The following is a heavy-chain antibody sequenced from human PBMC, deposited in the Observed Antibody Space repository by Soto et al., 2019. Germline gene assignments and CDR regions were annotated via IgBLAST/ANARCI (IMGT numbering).Heavy chain of an antibody. D-gene: IGHD6-19*01. Sequence: GGSLRLSCAASGFTFSSYGMHWVRQAPGKGLEWVAVISYDGSNKYYADYVKGRFTISRDNSKNTLYLQMNSLRAEDTVVYYCAKGKSSGGGWNYGMDVWGQGTTVTVSS. CDR2: ISYDGSNK. CDR1: GFTFSSYG. V-gene: IGHV3-30*18. J-gene: IGHJ6*02. CDR3: AKGKSSGGGWNYGMDV.